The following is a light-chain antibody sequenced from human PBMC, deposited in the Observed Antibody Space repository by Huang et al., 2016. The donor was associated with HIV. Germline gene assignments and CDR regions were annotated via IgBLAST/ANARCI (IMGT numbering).Light chain of an antibody. CDR2: GAS. CDR3: QQYGTSPLT. V-gene: IGKV3-20*01. Sequence: EVVLTQSPGTLSWSPGKRVALSCRASETIASNYLAWYRQSPGQAPRLLIYGASNRATDTPDRFSGSGSGTDFTLTITKLEPEDSAVYYCQQYGTSPLTFGQGTRVEIK. CDR1: ETIASNY. J-gene: IGKJ1*01.